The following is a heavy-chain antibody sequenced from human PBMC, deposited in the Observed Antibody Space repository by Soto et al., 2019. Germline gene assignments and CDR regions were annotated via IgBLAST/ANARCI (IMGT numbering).Heavy chain of an antibody. D-gene: IGHD2-15*01. CDR1: CGSISSISYY. V-gene: IGHV4-39*07. Sequence: SETLSLTCTVSCGSISSISYYWGWIRQPPGKCLEWIGSVFYIGSXXYNPSLKXXVTISVDTSNXQFSLXLLSVTSADTAVYYCARRYGGKFDYWRQGTLVTVSS. J-gene: IGHJ4*02. CDR2: VFYIGSX. CDR3: ARRYGGKFDY.